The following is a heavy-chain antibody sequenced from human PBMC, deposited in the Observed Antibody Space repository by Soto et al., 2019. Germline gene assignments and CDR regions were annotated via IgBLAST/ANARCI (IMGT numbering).Heavy chain of an antibody. CDR1: GFTFSSYA. CDR2: IRGSGGST. D-gene: IGHD2-15*01. V-gene: IGHV3-23*01. J-gene: IGHJ6*03. CDR3: EKGRAATPLCYNVDV. Sequence: EVQLLEAGGGLVQPGGSPRLSCAASGFTFSSYAMSWVRQAPGRGLGWVSAIRGSGGSTYYSDAAKGRFTISRDNSKNTLYLQMNSLRAEDTAVYYCEKGRAATPLCYNVDVWGKGTTVTVSS.